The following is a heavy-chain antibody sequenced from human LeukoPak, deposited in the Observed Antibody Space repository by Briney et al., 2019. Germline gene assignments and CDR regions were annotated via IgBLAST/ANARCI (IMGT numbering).Heavy chain of an antibody. CDR2: INPSGGST. D-gene: IGHD5-24*01. CDR3: ATASGDGYNRPAQH. V-gene: IGHV1-46*01. J-gene: IGHJ1*01. Sequence: ASVKVSFKASGYTFTSYYIHWVRQAPGQGLEWMGIINPSGGSTRYAQKFQGRVTMTRDMSTSTVYMELSSLRSADTAVYYCATASGDGYNRPAQHWGQGTLVTVSS. CDR1: GYTFTSYY.